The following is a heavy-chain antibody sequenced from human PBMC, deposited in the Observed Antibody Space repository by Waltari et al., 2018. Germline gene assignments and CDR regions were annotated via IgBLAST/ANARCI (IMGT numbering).Heavy chain of an antibody. D-gene: IGHD2-21*01. CDR2: IKQDGSEK. CDR3: ASHMVALNWFDP. Sequence: EVQLVESGGGLVQPGGSLRLSCAASGFTFSSYWMSWVRQAPGKGLEWVANIKQDGSEKYYVDSVKGRFTISRDNAKNSLYLQMNSLRAEDTAVYYSASHMVALNWFDPWGQGTLVTVSS. J-gene: IGHJ5*02. V-gene: IGHV3-7*01. CDR1: GFTFSSYW.